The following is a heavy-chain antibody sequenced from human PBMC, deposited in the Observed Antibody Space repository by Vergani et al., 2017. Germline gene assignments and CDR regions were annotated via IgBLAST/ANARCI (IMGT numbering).Heavy chain of an antibody. CDR2: IYTSGST. Sequence: QVQLQESGPGLVKPSETLSLTCAVSGYSISSGYYWSWIRQPAGKGLEWIGRIYTSGSTSYNPSLKSRVTMSVDTSKNQFSLKLSSVTAADTAVYYCAREYSSSVGFLAYWGQGTLVTVSS. J-gene: IGHJ4*02. CDR3: AREYSSSVGFLAY. V-gene: IGHV4-4*07. D-gene: IGHD6-6*01. CDR1: GYSISSGYY.